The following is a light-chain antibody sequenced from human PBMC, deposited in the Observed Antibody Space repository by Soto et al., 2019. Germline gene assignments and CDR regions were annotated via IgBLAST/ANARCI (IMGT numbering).Light chain of an antibody. CDR2: DVT. J-gene: IGLJ1*01. V-gene: IGLV2-11*01. CDR1: SSDVGDYSY. CDR3: CSYAGSYTSPYV. Sequence: QSVLTPPRSVSGSPGQSVTISCTGTSSDVGDYSYVSWYQQHPGKAPKLIIYDVTKRPSGVPDRFSGSKSGNTASLTISGLQAEDEADYFCCSYAGSYTSPYVFGTGTKVTVL.